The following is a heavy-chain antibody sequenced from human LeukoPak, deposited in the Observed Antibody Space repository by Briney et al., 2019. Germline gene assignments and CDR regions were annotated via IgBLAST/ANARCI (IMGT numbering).Heavy chain of an antibody. Sequence: GSSVKVSCKASGGTFSSYTISWVRQAPGQGLEWMRRIIPILGIANYAQKFQGRVTITADKSTSTAYMELSSLRSEDTAVYYCASSPYYDFWSGDNWFDPWGQGTLVIVSS. CDR1: GGTFSSYT. V-gene: IGHV1-69*02. CDR2: IIPILGIA. CDR3: ASSPYYDFWSGDNWFDP. J-gene: IGHJ5*02. D-gene: IGHD3-3*01.